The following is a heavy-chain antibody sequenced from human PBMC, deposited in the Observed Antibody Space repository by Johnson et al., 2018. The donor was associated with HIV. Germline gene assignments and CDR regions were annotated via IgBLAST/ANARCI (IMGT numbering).Heavy chain of an antibody. V-gene: IGHV3-66*01. Sequence: VQLVESGGGLVQPGGSLRLSCAASGFTVSSNYMSWVRQAPGKGLEWVSVIYSGGSTYYADSVKGRFTISRDNSKNTLYLQMNSLRAEDTAVYYCVRDVDLRGDLAFDIWGQGTMVTVSS. CDR3: VRDVDLRGDLAFDI. D-gene: IGHD3-16*01. J-gene: IGHJ3*02. CDR1: GFTVSSNY. CDR2: IYSGGST.